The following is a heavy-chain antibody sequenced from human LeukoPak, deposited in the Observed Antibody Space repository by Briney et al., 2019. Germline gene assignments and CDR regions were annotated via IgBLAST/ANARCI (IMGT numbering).Heavy chain of an antibody. CDR2: IKSKTDGGTT. CDR1: GFTFSNAW. V-gene: IGHV3-15*07. Sequence: NPGGSLRLSCAASGFTFSNAWMNWVRQAPGKGLEWVGRIKSKTDGGTTDYAAPVKGRFTISRDDSKNTLYLQMNSLKTEDTAVYYCTTVYYYDSSGYYKHYWGQGTLVTVSS. CDR3: TTVYYYDSSGYYKHY. J-gene: IGHJ4*02. D-gene: IGHD3-22*01.